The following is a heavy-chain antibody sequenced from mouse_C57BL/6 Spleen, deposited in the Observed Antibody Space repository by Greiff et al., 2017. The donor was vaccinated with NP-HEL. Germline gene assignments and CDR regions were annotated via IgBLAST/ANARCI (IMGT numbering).Heavy chain of an antibody. D-gene: IGHD2-4*01. Sequence: QVQLQQSGPGLVQPSQSLSITCTVSGFSLTSYGVHWVRQSPGKGLEWLGVIWSGGSTDYNAAFISRLSISKDNSKSQVFFKMNSLQADDTAIYYCARKLIDYAYAMDYWGQGTSVTVSS. J-gene: IGHJ4*01. CDR2: IWSGGST. CDR1: GFSLTSYG. V-gene: IGHV2-2*01. CDR3: ARKLIDYAYAMDY.